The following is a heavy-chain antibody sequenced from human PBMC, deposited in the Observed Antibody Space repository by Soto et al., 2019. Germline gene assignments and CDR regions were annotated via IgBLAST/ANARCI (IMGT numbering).Heavy chain of an antibody. CDR2: IIPIFGTA. D-gene: IGHD3-22*01. CDR3: ARVAPLDSSRDDVDY. Sequence: SVKVSCKASGGTFSSYAISWVRQAPGQGLERMGGIIPIFGTANYAQKFQGRVTITADESTSTAYMELSSLRSEDTAVYYCARVAPLDSSRDDVDYWGQGTLVTVSS. J-gene: IGHJ4*02. CDR1: GGTFSSYA. V-gene: IGHV1-69*13.